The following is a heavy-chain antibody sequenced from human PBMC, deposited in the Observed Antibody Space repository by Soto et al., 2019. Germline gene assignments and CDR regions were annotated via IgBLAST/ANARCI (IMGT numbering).Heavy chain of an antibody. CDR2: IYYSGRT. D-gene: IGHD2-15*01. Sequence: SETLSLTCTVSGDSISSYYWTWIRQPPGKGLEYIGYIYYSGRTYYNPSLKSRVTISVDTSKNQFSLKLSSVTAADTAVYYCARGHLGITTTGTWYDFDYWGQGTLVTVS. CDR1: GDSISSYY. V-gene: IGHV4-59*01. CDR3: ARGHLGITTTGTWYDFDY. J-gene: IGHJ4*02.